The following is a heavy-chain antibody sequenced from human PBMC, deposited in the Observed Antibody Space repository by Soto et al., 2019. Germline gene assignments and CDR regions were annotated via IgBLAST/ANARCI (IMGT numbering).Heavy chain of an antibody. Sequence: EVQLVQSGAEEKKPGESLRISCNASGYTFTNNWISWVRQKPGQGLEWMGRIDHSDSRTKYNPSFEGHVTISIDKSINTAFLQWSILRASDTAVYFCARRRGYRYDFDYWCQGTLVTVAS. CDR1: GYTFTNNW. CDR3: ARRRGYRYDFDY. J-gene: IGHJ4*02. D-gene: IGHD5-18*01. V-gene: IGHV5-10-1*03. CDR2: IDHSDSRT.